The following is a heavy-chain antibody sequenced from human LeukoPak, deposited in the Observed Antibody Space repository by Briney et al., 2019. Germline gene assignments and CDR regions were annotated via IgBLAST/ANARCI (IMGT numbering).Heavy chain of an antibody. CDR1: NGSISSSIYY. CDR2: IYYGGTT. D-gene: IGHD3-10*01. V-gene: IGHV4-39*01. Sequence: SETLSLTCTVSNGSISSSIYYWGWIRQPPEKGLEWIGTIYYGGTTYYNSSLKSRVTLSVDTSKNQFSLKLSSVTVADTAVYYCARHMGGGLDYWGQGTLVTVSS. CDR3: ARHMGGGLDY. J-gene: IGHJ4*02.